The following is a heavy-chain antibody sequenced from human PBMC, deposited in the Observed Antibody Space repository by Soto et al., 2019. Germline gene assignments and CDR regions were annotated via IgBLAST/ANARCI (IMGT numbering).Heavy chain of an antibody. CDR3: PNPARGWYSATDY. V-gene: IGHV3-23*01. Sequence: EVQLLESGGGLVQPGGSLRLSCAASGFTFSSYAMSWVRQAPGKGLEWVSVISGSGGSTYYADSVKGRFTISRDNSKNTLYLQMTSLRAEDTAVYSCPNPARGWYSATDYWGQGTLVTVSS. J-gene: IGHJ4*02. D-gene: IGHD6-19*01. CDR2: ISGSGGST. CDR1: GFTFSSYA.